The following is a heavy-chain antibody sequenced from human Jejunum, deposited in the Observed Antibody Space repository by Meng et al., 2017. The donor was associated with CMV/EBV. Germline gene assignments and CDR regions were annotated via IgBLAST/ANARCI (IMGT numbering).Heavy chain of an antibody. CDR1: RDIFIGHY. J-gene: IGHJ3*02. CDR2: FRSNTGVT. CDR3: ARGRSWYMYDAFDI. V-gene: IGHV1-2*02. Sequence: RDIFIGHYFHWLRQAPGQVFEWLGWFRSNTGVTKYSAKFQGRVTMTTDKSVTTAYMELSRLTSDDTATYYCARGRSWYMYDAFDIWGQGTKVTVSS. D-gene: IGHD1-14*01.